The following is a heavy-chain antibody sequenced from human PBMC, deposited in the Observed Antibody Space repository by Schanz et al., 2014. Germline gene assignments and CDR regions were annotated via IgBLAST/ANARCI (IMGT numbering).Heavy chain of an antibody. J-gene: IGHJ4*02. CDR3: ARGLIAAAGGAFDY. Sequence: EMQLLESGGGLVQPGGSLRLSCAASGFTFSSYAMSWVRQAPGKGLEWVSSISSGGGSTYYADSVKGRFTISRDNSKNTLYLQMNSLRAGDAAVYYCARGLIAAAGGAFDYWGQGTLVAVSA. CDR1: GFTFSSYA. D-gene: IGHD6-13*01. V-gene: IGHV3-23*01. CDR2: ISSGGGST.